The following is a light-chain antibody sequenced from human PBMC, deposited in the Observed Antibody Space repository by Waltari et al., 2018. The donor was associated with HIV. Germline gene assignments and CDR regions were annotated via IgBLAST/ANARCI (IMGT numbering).Light chain of an antibody. CDR2: GAS. J-gene: IGKJ5*01. Sequence: EIVLTQSPGTLPLSPGERVTLSCRASQSVSSSVLGWYQQTPGQAPRLLFYGASSRATGLPDRVSGSAAATDFTLTISRLDPEDFAVYYCQQYVISVTFGQGTRLEIK. CDR3: QQYVISVT. V-gene: IGKV3-20*01. CDR1: QSVSSSV.